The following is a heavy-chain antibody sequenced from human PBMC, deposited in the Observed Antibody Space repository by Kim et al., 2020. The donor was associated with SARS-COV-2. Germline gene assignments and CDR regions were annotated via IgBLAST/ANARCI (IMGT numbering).Heavy chain of an antibody. CDR2: INEDGSAE. Sequence: GGSLRLSCAASGFVFRSYWMNWLRQGPGKGLEWVANINEDGSAEYYVDSVRGRFTISRDNAKNSLYLHMNSLRAEDTALYYCARGYYVVLTRSSFFDNWGQGTLVTVSS. J-gene: IGHJ4*02. V-gene: IGHV3-7*01. CDR3: ARGYYVVLTRSSFFDN. D-gene: IGHD3-9*01. CDR1: GFVFRSYW.